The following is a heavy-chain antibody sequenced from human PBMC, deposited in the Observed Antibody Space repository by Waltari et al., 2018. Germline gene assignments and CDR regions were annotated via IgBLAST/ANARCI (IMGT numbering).Heavy chain of an antibody. Sequence: QVQLQQSGPGLVKPSQTLSLTCAISGDSVSSNSATWNWIRQSPSRGLEWLGRTYYRANWSNDYAVSGRSRITINPDTSKNQFSLQLNSVTPEDTAVYYCARRVPVGANAFDIWGQGTMVTVSS. V-gene: IGHV6-1*01. CDR3: ARRVPVGANAFDI. CDR2: TYYRANWSN. J-gene: IGHJ3*02. D-gene: IGHD1-26*01. CDR1: GDSVSSNSAT.